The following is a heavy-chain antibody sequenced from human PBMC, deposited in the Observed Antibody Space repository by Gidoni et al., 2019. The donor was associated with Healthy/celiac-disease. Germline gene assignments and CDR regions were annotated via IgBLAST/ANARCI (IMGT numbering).Heavy chain of an antibody. J-gene: IGHJ6*02. V-gene: IGHV4-59*08. CDR3: ARLVGSSGSYRHDYYYYGMDV. Sequence: YNPSLKSRVTISVDTSKNQFSLKLSSVTAADTAVYYCARLVGSSGSYRHDYYYYGMDVWGQGTTVTVSS. D-gene: IGHD1-26*01.